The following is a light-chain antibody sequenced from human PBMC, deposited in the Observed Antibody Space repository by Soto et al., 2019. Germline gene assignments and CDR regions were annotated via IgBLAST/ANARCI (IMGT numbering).Light chain of an antibody. J-gene: IGKJ5*01. CDR1: QSVSGY. CDR2: DAF. Sequence: EIVLTQSPATLSLSPGERATLSCWASQSVSGYLAWYQQKLGQPPRLLIYDAFNRAAGIPARFSGSGSGTDFTLTISSLEPEDFAIYYCQHRSDWPITFGQGTRLEIK. CDR3: QHRSDWPIT. V-gene: IGKV3-11*01.